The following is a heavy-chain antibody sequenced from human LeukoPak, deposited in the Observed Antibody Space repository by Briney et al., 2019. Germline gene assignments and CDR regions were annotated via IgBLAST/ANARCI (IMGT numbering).Heavy chain of an antibody. CDR3: ASPQTSGYAFGY. J-gene: IGHJ4*02. CDR1: GFTFSSYV. CDR2: ISGSGRTI. Sequence: PGGSLRLSCAASGFTFSSYVMIWVRQAPGKGLECVSYISGSGRTIYYADSVKGRFTISRDNAKNSLYLQMYSLRAGDTAAYYCASPQTSGYAFGYWGQGTLVTVSS. D-gene: IGHD5-12*01. V-gene: IGHV3-48*03.